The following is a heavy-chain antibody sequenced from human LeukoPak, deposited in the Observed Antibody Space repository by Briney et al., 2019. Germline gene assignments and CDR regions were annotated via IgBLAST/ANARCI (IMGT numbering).Heavy chain of an antibody. Sequence: SETLSLTCAVSGGSISSSTYYWGWIRQPPGKGLEWIGYIYYRGSAKYNPSLKSRVAISVDTSKNQFSVKLNSVTAADTAVYYCARYTAMVTGAFDIWGQGTMVTVSS. CDR3: ARYTAMVTGAFDI. V-gene: IGHV4-61*05. D-gene: IGHD5-18*01. CDR1: GGSISSSTYY. J-gene: IGHJ3*02. CDR2: IYYRGSA.